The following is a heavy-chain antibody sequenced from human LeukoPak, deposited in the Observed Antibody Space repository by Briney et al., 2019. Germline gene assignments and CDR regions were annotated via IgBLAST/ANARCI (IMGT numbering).Heavy chain of an antibody. CDR2: IIPIFGTA. J-gene: IGHJ6*02. CDR3: VLGLGADYGMDV. CDR1: GGTFSSYA. Sequence: SVTVSCTASGGTFSSYAISWVRQAPGQGLEWMGGIIPIFGTANYAQKFQGRVTITADESTSTAYMELSSLRSEDTAVYYCVLGLGADYGMDVWGQGTTVTVSS. D-gene: IGHD3-16*01. V-gene: IGHV1-69*13.